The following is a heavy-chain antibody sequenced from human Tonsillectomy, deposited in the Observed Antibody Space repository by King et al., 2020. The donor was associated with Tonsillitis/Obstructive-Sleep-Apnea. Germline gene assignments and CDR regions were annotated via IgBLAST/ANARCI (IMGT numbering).Heavy chain of an antibody. Sequence: VQLVESGGGLVQPGGSLRLSCAASVFTFSSYAMSWVRHAPGKGLEGVSDLCSSVGSTYYADSVKGRFTITRDTSMHTLYRQMNSLRAEDTAVYYCAKEALAAAGSFFDYWGQGTLVTVSS. J-gene: IGHJ4*02. V-gene: IGHV3-23*04. CDR2: LCSSVGST. CDR1: VFTFSSYA. D-gene: IGHD6-13*01. CDR3: AKEALAAAGSFFDY.